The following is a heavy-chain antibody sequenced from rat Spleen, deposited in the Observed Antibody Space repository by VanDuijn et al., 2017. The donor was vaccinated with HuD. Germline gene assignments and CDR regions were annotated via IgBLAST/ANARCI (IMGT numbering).Heavy chain of an antibody. J-gene: IGHJ2*01. V-gene: IGHV5-29*01. D-gene: IGHD5-1*01. CDR2: ISYDGSST. CDR3: ARPPTGNYFDY. Sequence: EVQLVESDGGLVQPGRSLKLSCAASGFTFSDYYMAWVRQAPTKGLEWVATISYDGSSTYYRDSVKGRFTISRDNAKSTLYLQMDSLRSEDTATYYCARPPTGNYFDYWGQGVMVTVSS. CDR1: GFTFSDYY.